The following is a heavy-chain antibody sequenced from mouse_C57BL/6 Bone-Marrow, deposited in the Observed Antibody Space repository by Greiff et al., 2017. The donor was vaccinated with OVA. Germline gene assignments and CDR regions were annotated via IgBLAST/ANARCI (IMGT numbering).Heavy chain of an antibody. V-gene: IGHV5-4*01. J-gene: IGHJ2*01. CDR3: ASSYYYGY. D-gene: IGHD1-1*01. CDR1: GFTFSSYA. CDR2: ISDGGSYT. Sequence: EVQGVESGGGLVKPGGSLKLSCAASGFTFSSYAMSWVRQTPEKRLEWVATISDGGSYTYYPDNVKGRFTISRDNAKNNLYLQMSHLKSEDTAMYYCASSYYYGYWGQGTTLTVSS.